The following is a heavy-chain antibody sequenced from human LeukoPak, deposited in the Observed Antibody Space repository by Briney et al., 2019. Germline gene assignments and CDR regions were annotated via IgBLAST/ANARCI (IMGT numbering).Heavy chain of an antibody. D-gene: IGHD5-24*01. V-gene: IGHV4-59*06. J-gene: IGHJ4*02. Sequence: PSETLSLTCTVSGGSISSYYWSWIRQHPGKGLEWIGYIYYSGSTYYNPSLKSRVTISVDTSKNQFSLKLSSVTAADTALYCCARHFGEAYKRSFDFWGQGTPVTVSS. CDR3: ARHFGEAYKRSFDF. CDR2: IYYSGST. CDR1: GGSISSYY.